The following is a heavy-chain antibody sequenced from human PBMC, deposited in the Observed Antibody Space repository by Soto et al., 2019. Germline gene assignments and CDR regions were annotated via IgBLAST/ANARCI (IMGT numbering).Heavy chain of an antibody. J-gene: IGHJ2*01. Sequence: SQTLSLTCAISGDSVSSVSAACNWIRQSQSKDLEWLGRTYYRSKWYNDYAVSLKSRITIKPDTSKNQFSLQLNSVTPEDTAVYYCARGVAVAGIGYWYFDLWGRGTLVTVSS. D-gene: IGHD6-19*01. CDR1: GDSVSSVSAA. CDR2: TYYRSKWYN. CDR3: ARGVAVAGIGYWYFDL. V-gene: IGHV6-1*01.